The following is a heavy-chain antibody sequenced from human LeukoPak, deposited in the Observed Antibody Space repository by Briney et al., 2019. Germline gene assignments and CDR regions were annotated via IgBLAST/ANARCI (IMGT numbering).Heavy chain of an antibody. V-gene: IGHV3-7*01. D-gene: IGHD3-22*01. CDR1: GFTFSSYW. CDR2: IKKDGSEK. CDR3: ARVAPDSNFDSNGFYPFDY. J-gene: IGHJ4*02. Sequence: QPGGSLRLSCAVSGFTFSSYWMSWVRQAPGKGLEWVANIKKDGSEKYYVDSVKGRFTISRDNAKNSQSLQMNNLRAEDTAVYYCARVAPDSNFDSNGFYPFDYWGQGTLVTVSS.